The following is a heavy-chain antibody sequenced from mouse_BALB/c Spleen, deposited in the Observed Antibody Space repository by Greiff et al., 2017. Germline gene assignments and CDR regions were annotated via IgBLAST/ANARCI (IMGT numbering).Heavy chain of an antibody. V-gene: IGHV5-6-4*01. CDR2: ISSGGSYT. J-gene: IGHJ2*01. CDR1: GFTFSSYT. D-gene: IGHD1-1*01. Sequence: EVKLVESGGGLVKPGGSLKLSCAASGFTFSSYTMSWVRQTPEKRLEWVATISSGGSYTYYPDSVKGRFTISRDNAKNTLYLQMSSLKSEDTAMYYCTRGVLRLDYWGQGSTLAVSS. CDR3: TRGVLRLDY.